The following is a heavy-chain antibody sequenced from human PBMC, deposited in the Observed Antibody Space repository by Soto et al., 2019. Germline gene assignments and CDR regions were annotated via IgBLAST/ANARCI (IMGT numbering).Heavy chain of an antibody. CDR2: IYSGGTT. D-gene: IGHD3-22*01. CDR1: ALTASKNY. V-gene: IGHV3-66*01. J-gene: IGHJ4*02. Sequence: EVQLVESGGGLVQPGGSLRLSCAGSALTASKNYMSWVRQPPGKGLEWVSVIYSGGTTYYADSVKDRFSISRDNSKSTLYVHLNSLRAQDTAVYYCARAQPTYSSSYFDYWGQGTLVTVSS. CDR3: ARAQPTYSSSYFDY.